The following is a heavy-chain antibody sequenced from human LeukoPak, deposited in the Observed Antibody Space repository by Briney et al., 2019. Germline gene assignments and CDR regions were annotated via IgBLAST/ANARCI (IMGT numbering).Heavy chain of an antibody. D-gene: IGHD3-10*01. Sequence: GGSLRLSCAASGFTFSSYTMSWVRQAPGKGLEWVSYISTSSSISYADSVEGRFTISRDNAKNSLYLQMNSLRDEDTAVYYCARPRVGNYFDYWGRGTLVTVSS. CDR2: ISTSSSI. CDR3: ARPRVGNYFDY. V-gene: IGHV3-48*02. J-gene: IGHJ4*02. CDR1: GFTFSSYT.